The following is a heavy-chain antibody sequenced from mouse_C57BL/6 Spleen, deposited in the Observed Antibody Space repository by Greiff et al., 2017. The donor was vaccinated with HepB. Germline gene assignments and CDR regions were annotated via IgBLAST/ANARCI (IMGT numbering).Heavy chain of an antibody. V-gene: IGHV5-6*01. CDR1: GFTFSSYG. CDR2: ISSGGSYT. CDR3: ARHRTGPYYFDY. D-gene: IGHD4-1*01. J-gene: IGHJ2*01. Sequence: EVQLQQSGGDLVKPGGSLKLSCAASGFTFSSYGMSWVRQTPDKRLEWVATISSGGSYTYYPDSVKGRFTISRDNAKNTLYLQMSSLKSEDTAMYYCARHRTGPYYFDYWGQGTTLTVSS.